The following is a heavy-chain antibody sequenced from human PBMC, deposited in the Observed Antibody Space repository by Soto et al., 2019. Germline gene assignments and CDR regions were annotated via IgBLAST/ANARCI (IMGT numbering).Heavy chain of an antibody. J-gene: IGHJ6*03. Sequence: SETLSLTCTVSGGSISSYYWSWIRQPPGKGLEWIGYIYYSGSTNYNPSLKSRVTISVDTSKNQFSLKLSSVTAADTAVYYCARYRYYSYYMDVWGKGTTVTV. CDR2: IYYSGST. V-gene: IGHV4-59*01. CDR1: GGSISSYY. CDR3: ARYRYYSYYMDV.